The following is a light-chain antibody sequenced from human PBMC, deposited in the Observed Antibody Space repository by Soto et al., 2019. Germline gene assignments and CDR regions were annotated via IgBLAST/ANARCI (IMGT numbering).Light chain of an antibody. CDR1: SWHSSYA. V-gene: IGLV4-69*01. CDR3: QTWGTDIPV. Sequence: QPVLTQSPSVSASLGASVNLTCTLSSWHSSYAIAWHQQQPERGPRFLLKLNSDGSHNKGDGIPDRFSGSSSGAERFLTISSLQSEDEAEYYCQTWGTDIPVFGTGTKVTVL. J-gene: IGLJ1*01. CDR2: LNSDGSH.